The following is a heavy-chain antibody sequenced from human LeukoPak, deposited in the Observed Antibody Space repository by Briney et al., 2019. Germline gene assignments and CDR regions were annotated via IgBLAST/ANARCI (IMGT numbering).Heavy chain of an antibody. CDR2: IYYSGST. J-gene: IGHJ4*02. D-gene: IGHD1-26*01. CDR1: GGSLSGGSYY. Sequence: SETLSLTCTVSGGSLSGGSYYWGWIRQPPGKGLEWIGSIYYSGSTYYRPSLKSRVTISADTSKNQFSLKLNSVTAADTAVYYCARGGRYDSYIDYWGQGTLVTVSS. V-gene: IGHV4-39*01. CDR3: ARGGRYDSYIDY.